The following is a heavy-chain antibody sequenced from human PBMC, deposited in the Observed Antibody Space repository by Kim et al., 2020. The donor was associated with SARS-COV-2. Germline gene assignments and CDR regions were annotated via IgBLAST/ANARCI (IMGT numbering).Heavy chain of an antibody. V-gene: IGHV4-30-2*02. D-gene: IGHD2-15*01. J-gene: IGHJ4*02. CDR3: ARSGGSLQFDY. Sequence: TYYNPSLASRVTISQDKSKNQFSLRLTSVTAADTAVYYCARSGGSLQFDYGGQGLLVAVSS. CDR2: T.